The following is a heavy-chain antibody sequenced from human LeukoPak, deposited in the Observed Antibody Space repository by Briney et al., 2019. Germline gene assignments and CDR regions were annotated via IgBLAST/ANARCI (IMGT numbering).Heavy chain of an antibody. CDR1: GFTVSSNY. V-gene: IGHV3-23*01. D-gene: IGHD5-18*01. CDR3: AKAGRGYSYGFVY. Sequence: GGSLRLSCAASGFTVSSNYMSWVRQAPGKGLEWVSVISGSGGSTYYADSVKGRFTISRDNSKNTLYLQMNSLRAEDTAVYYCAKAGRGYSYGFVYGGQGTLVTVSS. CDR2: ISGSGGST. J-gene: IGHJ4*02.